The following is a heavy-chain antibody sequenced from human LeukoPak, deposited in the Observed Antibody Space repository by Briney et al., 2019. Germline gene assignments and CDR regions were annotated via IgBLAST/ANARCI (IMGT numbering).Heavy chain of an antibody. J-gene: IGHJ5*02. CDR1: GFTFSSYS. CDR2: ISSSSTI. D-gene: IGHD2-2*01. CDR3: ARDRSSYCSSTSCYPT. Sequence: PGGSLRLSCAASGFTFSSYSINWVRQAPGKGLEWVSYISSSSTIYYADSVKGRFTISRDNAKNSLYLQMNSLRAEDTAVYYCARDRSSYCSSTSCYPTWGQGTLVTVSS. V-gene: IGHV3-48*04.